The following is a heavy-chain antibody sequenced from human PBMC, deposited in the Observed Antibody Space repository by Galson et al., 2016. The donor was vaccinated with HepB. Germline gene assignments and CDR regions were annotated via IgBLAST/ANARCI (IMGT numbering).Heavy chain of an antibody. D-gene: IGHD3-16*01. CDR1: GFVFSAYG. V-gene: IGHV3-23*01. CDR2: IDGSSVAT. CDR3: ARVKGGQGYWSFDL. Sequence: SLRLSCAASGFVFSAYGMSWVRQSPGMGLEWVSTIDGSSVATYDADSVKGRISISRDNSKSTLYLQVNNLRVVDTAIYYCARVKGGQGYWSFDLWGRGIVVAVSS. J-gene: IGHJ2*01.